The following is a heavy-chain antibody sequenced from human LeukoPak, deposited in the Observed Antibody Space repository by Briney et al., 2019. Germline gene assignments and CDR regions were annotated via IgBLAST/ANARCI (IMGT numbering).Heavy chain of an antibody. J-gene: IGHJ6*03. CDR2: FDPEDGET. CDR1: GYTLTELS. CDR3: ARQSTLYYYYYMDV. D-gene: IGHD4-11*01. Sequence: ASVKVSCKVSGYTLTELSMHWVRQAPGKGLEWMGGFDPEDGETIYAQKFQGRVTITADKSTSTAYMELSSLRSEDTAVYYCARQSTLYYYYYMDVWGKGTTVTVSS. V-gene: IGHV1-24*01.